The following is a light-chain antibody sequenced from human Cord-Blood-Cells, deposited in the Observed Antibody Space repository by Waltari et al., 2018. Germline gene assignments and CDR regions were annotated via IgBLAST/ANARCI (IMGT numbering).Light chain of an antibody. J-gene: IGLJ2*01. V-gene: IGLV2-11*01. CDR2: DVS. Sequence: QSALTQPRSVSGSPGQSVHISCTGTSRDVGCYNFVSWYQQHPGKAPKLMIYDVSKRPSGVPDRFSGSKSGNTASLTISGLQAEDEADYYCCSYAGSYTVVFGGGTKLTVL. CDR3: CSYAGSYTVV. CDR1: SRDVGCYNF.